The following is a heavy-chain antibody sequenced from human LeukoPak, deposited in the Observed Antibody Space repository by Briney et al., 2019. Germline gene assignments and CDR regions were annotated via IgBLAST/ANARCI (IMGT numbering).Heavy chain of an antibody. CDR3: ARDSSGYSYGTPYFDY. V-gene: IGHV1-46*01. CDR2: INPSGGST. Sequence: GASVKVSFKASGYTFTSYYMHWVRQAPGQGLEWMGIINPSGGSTSYAQKFQGRVTMTRDTSTSTVYMELSSLRSEDTAVYYCARDSSGYSYGTPYFDYWGQGTLVTVSS. D-gene: IGHD5-18*01. J-gene: IGHJ4*02. CDR1: GYTFTSYY.